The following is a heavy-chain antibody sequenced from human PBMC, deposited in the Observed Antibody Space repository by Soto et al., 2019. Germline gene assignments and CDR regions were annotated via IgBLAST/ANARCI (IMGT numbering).Heavy chain of an antibody. D-gene: IGHD3-10*01. Sequence: QVQLVESGGGLVKPGGSLRLSCAASGFTFSDYDMNWVRQAPGKGLEWVSYISSSSSYSNYADSVKGRFTISRDNAKNPLYLQMNRQRAEYTAVYYCASADPPLWFGEGGQGTTVTVSS. CDR3: ASADPPLWFGE. V-gene: IGHV3-11*05. CDR2: ISSSSSYS. J-gene: IGHJ6*02. CDR1: GFTFSDYD.